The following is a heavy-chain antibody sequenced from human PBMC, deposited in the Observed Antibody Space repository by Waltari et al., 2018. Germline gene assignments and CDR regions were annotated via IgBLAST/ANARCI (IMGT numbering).Heavy chain of an antibody. J-gene: IGHJ4*02. D-gene: IGHD3-22*01. Sequence: QVQLQQWGAGLLKPSETLSLTCAVYGGSFSGYYWSWIRTPPGKGLEWIGEINHSGSTNYNPSLNSRVTISVDTSKNQFSLKLSSVTAADTAVYYCARVGRAGYSSGKRFDYWGQGTLVTVSS. V-gene: IGHV4-34*01. CDR2: INHSGST. CDR3: ARVGRAGYSSGKRFDY. CDR1: GGSFSGYY.